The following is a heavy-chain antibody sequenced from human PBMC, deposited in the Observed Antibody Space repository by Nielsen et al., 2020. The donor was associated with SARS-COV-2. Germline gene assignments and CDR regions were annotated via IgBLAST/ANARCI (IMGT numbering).Heavy chain of an antibody. V-gene: IGHV1-18*01. CDR1: GYTFTSYG. D-gene: IGHD3-22*01. CDR3: ARGTRLEYYYDSSGYYSG. Sequence: ASVKVSCKASGYTFTSYGISWVRQAPGQGLEWMGWISAYNGNTNYAQKLQGRVTMTTDTSTSTAYMELRSLRSDDTAVYYCARGTRLEYYYDSSGYYSGWGQGTLVTVSS. J-gene: IGHJ4*02. CDR2: ISAYNGNT.